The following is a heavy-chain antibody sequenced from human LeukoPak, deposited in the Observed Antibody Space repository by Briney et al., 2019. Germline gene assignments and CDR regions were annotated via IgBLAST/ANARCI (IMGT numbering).Heavy chain of an antibody. J-gene: IGHJ6*03. D-gene: IGHD6-6*01. V-gene: IGHV5-51*01. Sequence: GESLKLSCKGSGYSFTSYWIDWVRQVPGKGQEWVGIIYPGDSDILYSPSFQGQVTISADKSISTAYLQWSSLKASDTAMYYGARLRAYIAARPGYYYYYMDVWGKGTTVTVSS. CDR1: GYSFTSYW. CDR3: ARLRAYIAARPGYYYYYMDV. CDR2: IYPGDSDI.